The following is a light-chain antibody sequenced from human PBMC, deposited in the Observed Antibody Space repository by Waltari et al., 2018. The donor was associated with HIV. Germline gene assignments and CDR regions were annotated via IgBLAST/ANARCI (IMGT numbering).Light chain of an antibody. CDR2: DVI. CDR3: CSYAGSYTLV. CDR1: SSDVGGYNS. V-gene: IGLV2-11*01. J-gene: IGLJ3*02. Sequence: QPALTQPRSVSGSPGQSVTISRTGTSSDVGGYNSVSWYQQHPGKAPNLIIYDVIKRPSGVPDRFSGSKSGNTASLTISGLQGDDEADYHCCSYAGSYTLVFGGGTKLTVL.